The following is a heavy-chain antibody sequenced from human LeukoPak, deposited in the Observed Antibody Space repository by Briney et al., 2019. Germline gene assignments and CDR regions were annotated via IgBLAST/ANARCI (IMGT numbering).Heavy chain of an antibody. J-gene: IGHJ4*02. V-gene: IGHV3-15*01. CDR2: IKSKTDGGTT. CDR1: GFTFSNAW. D-gene: IGHD6-19*01. CDR3: MSWWVVVAGTDY. Sequence: GGSLRLSCAASGFTFSNAWMSWVRQAPGKGLEWVGRIKSKTDGGTTDYAAPVKGRFTISRDDSKNTLYLQMNSLKTEDTAVYYCMSWWVVVAGTDYWGQGTLVTVSS.